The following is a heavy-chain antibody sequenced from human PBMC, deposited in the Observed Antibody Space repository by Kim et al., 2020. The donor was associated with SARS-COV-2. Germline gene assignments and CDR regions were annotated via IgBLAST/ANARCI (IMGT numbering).Heavy chain of an antibody. CDR1: GFTFSSYW. CDR3: ARVVTGTTFSSRNWCDP. J-gene: IGHJ5*02. Sequence: GGSLRLSCAASGFTFSSYWMSWVRQAPGKGLEWVANIKQDGSEKYYVDSVKGRFTISRDNAKNSLYLQMNSLRAEDTAVYYCARVVTGTTFSSRNWCDPWGQGTLVTVSS. CDR2: IKQDGSEK. V-gene: IGHV3-7*03. D-gene: IGHD1-7*01.